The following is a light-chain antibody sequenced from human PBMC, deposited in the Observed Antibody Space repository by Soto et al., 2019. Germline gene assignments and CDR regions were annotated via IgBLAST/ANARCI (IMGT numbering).Light chain of an antibody. J-gene: IGLJ2*01. CDR3: QVWDSSSDHVV. Sequence: SYELTQPPSVSVAPGKTARITCGGNNIGSKSVHWYQQKPGQAPVLVIYYDSDRPSRIPERFSGSNSGNTATLTISRVEAGDEAHYYCQVWDSSSDHVVFGGGTKLTVL. CDR2: YDS. V-gene: IGLV3-21*04. CDR1: NIGSKS.